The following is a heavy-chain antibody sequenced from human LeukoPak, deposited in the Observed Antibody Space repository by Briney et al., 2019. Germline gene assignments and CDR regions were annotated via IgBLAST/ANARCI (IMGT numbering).Heavy chain of an antibody. D-gene: IGHD4-11*01. CDR1: GYTFTSYG. J-gene: IGHJ6*03. CDR3: ARDSTRTTYYYYYYMDV. CDR2: ISAYNGNT. V-gene: IGHV1-18*01. Sequence: ASVKVSCKASGYTFTSYGISWVRQAPGQGLEWMGWISAYNGNTNYAQKLQGRVTMTTDTSTSTAYMELRSLRSDDTAVYYCARDSTRTTYYYYYYMDVWGKGTTVTVSS.